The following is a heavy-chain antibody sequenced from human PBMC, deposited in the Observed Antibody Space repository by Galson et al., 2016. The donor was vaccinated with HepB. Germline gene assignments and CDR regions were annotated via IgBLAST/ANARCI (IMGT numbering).Heavy chain of an antibody. J-gene: IGHJ4*02. Sequence: SLRLSCAASGFTFNNYGMSWVRLAPGKGLEWVSGIGGRGGTTYYADSVEGRFTISRDNSKNTLYLQMKSLRVEDTAVYYCAKDYVGGSYLLTQFDYWGQGTLVTVSS. V-gene: IGHV3-23*01. CDR1: GFTFNNYG. CDR2: IGGRGGTT. CDR3: AKDYVGGSYLLTQFDY. D-gene: IGHD3-16*02.